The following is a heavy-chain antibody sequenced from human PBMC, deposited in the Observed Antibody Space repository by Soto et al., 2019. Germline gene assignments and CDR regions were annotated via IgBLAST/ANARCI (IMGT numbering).Heavy chain of an antibody. V-gene: IGHV1-69*13. CDR1: GGSLSNYG. J-gene: IGHJ6*02. CDR3: ARGDATKVVVTTYYAMDV. D-gene: IGHD4-17*01. Sequence: ASVKVSCKASGGSLSNYGISWVRQAPGQGLEWMGGIIPVFGTANYAQKFQGRVTITADESTNIVYMDVTSLRSEDTAVYYCARGDATKVVVTTYYAMDVWGQGTTVTVSS. CDR2: IIPVFGTA.